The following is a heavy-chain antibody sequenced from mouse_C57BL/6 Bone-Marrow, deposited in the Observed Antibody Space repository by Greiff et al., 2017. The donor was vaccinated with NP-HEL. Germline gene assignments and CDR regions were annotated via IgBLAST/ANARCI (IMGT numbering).Heavy chain of an antibody. J-gene: IGHJ4*01. CDR1: GYTFTSYD. V-gene: IGHV1-55*01. CDR2: IYPGSGST. CDR3: ARSGYYDAMDY. Sequence: QVQLKQSGPELVKPGASVKLSCKASGYTFTSYDINWVKQRPGQGLEWIGDIYPGSGSTNYNEKFKSKATLTVDTSSSTAYMQLSSLTSEDSAVYYCARSGYYDAMDYWGQGTSVTVSS. D-gene: IGHD1-1*02.